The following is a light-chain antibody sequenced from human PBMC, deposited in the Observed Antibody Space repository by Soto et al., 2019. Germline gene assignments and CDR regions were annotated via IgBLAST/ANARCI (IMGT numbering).Light chain of an antibody. Sequence: DIVMTQSPDSLAVSLGERATINCKSSQSVLYSSNTKNYLAWYQQKPGQPPKLLIYWASTRESGVPDRFSGSGSGTDFTLTISSLQAEDVAVYYCQQYYSNALTFGGGTKVEIK. CDR2: WAS. CDR3: QQYYSNALT. V-gene: IGKV4-1*01. J-gene: IGKJ4*01. CDR1: QSVLYSSNTKNY.